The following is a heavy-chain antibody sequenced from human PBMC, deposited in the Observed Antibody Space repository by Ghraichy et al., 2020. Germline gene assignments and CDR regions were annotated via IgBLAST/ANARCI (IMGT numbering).Heavy chain of an antibody. CDR2: ISAYNGNT. Sequence: ASVKVSCKASGYTFTSYGISWVRQAPGQGLEWMGWISAYNGNTNYAQKLQGRVTMTTDTSTSTAYMELRSLRSDDTAVYYCARASTAFGTNGVFFVVDFDYWGQGTLVTVSS. V-gene: IGHV1-18*01. CDR1: GYTFTSYG. CDR3: ARASTAFGTNGVFFVVDFDY. D-gene: IGHD2-8*01. J-gene: IGHJ4*02.